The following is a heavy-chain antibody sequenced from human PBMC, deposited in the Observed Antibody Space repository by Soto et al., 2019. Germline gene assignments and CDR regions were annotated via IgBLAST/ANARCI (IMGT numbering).Heavy chain of an antibody. J-gene: IGHJ4*02. CDR2: MNPNSGNT. CDR1: GYTFTSYD. D-gene: IGHD1-26*01. Sequence: ASVNVSCKASGYTFTSYDINWVRQATGQGLEWMGWMNPNSGNTGYAQKFQGRVTMTRNTSISTAYMELSSLRSEDTAVYYCATRTGQSSGSYGPGDLDYWGQGTLVTVSS. CDR3: ATRTGQSSGSYGPGDLDY. V-gene: IGHV1-8*01.